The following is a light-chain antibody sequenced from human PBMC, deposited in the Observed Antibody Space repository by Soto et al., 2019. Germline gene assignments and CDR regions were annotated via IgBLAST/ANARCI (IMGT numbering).Light chain of an antibody. V-gene: IGKV3-20*01. CDR2: GAS. CDR3: QYYGSSPRT. J-gene: IGKJ1*01. Sequence: EIVLTQSPGTLSLSPGERATLSCRASQSVSSSYLAWYQQKPGQAPRLLIYGASRRATGIPDRFSGSGSGTDFTLTINRLEPEDFAVFYCQYYGSSPRTFGQGTRVEIK. CDR1: QSVSSSY.